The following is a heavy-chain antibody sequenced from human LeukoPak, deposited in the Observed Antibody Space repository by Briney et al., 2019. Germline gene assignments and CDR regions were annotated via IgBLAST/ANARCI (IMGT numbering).Heavy chain of an antibody. CDR1: GFTFGSYG. CDR2: IRYDGRKE. V-gene: IGHV3-30*02. J-gene: IGHJ4*02. CDR3: AKRGQDDSVIDY. D-gene: IGHD3-3*01. Sequence: PGGSLRLSCTASGFTFGSYGMHWVRQAPGKGLEWVAFIRYDGRKEYYADPLKGRFTISRDNSKNTLSLQVNSLRAEDTAVYYCAKRGQDDSVIDYWGQGTLVTVSS.